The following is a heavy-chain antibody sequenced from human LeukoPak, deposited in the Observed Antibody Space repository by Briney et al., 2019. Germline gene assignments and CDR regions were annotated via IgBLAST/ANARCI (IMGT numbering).Heavy chain of an antibody. CDR2: IYHSGST. V-gene: IGHV4-4*02. J-gene: IGHJ4*02. CDR3: ARLGYCSGGSCSPYFDY. D-gene: IGHD2-15*01. CDR1: GASISSSNW. Sequence: PSGTLSLTCAVSGASISSSNWWSWVRQPPGRGLEWIGEIYHSGSTNYNPSLKSRVTISLDKSKNQFSLKLSSVTAADTAVYYCARLGYCSGGSCSPYFDYWGQGTLVTVSS.